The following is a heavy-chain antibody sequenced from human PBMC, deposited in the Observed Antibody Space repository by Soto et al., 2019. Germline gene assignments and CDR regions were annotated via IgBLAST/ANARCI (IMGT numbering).Heavy chain of an antibody. CDR3: ARDDGLSSTNVKAFDI. V-gene: IGHV3-21*01. J-gene: IGHJ3*02. CDR1: GFTFSRYY. CDR2: ISTTSTYT. Sequence: EFQLVESGGGLVEPGESLRLSCAASGFTFSRYYMNWVRQAPGKGLECVSSISTTSTYTHYADSLKGRFTISRDNAKKLLYLQLDSVRAEDTAVYYCARDDGLSSTNVKAFDIWGQGTKVTVSS. D-gene: IGHD2-2*01.